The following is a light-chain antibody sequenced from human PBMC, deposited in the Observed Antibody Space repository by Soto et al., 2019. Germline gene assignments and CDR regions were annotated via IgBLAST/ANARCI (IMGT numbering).Light chain of an antibody. CDR3: QQYNSWPLT. Sequence: EIVMTQSPATLSVSPGERATLSCRACQSVRSNLAWYQQMPGQPPRLLIYSASTRATSIPARFSGSGSGTEFALTVSSLQSEDFAVYYCQQYNSWPLTFGGGTKVEIK. CDR1: QSVRSN. CDR2: SAS. V-gene: IGKV3D-15*01. J-gene: IGKJ4*01.